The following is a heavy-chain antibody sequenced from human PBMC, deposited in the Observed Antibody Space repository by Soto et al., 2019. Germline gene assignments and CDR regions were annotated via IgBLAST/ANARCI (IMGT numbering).Heavy chain of an antibody. V-gene: IGHV5-51*01. CDR3: ALLYSYDTSGYYFFDY. CDR2: ISPGNSDT. D-gene: IGHD3-22*01. CDR1: GYSYTTYW. J-gene: IGHJ4*02. Sequence: PGESLKISCKGSGYSYTTYWIGWVRQMPGKGLGWMGMISPGNSDTRYSPSFPGQVTISADKSISTAYLQWSSLKASDTAMYFCALLYSYDTSGYYFFDYWGQGTMVTGSS.